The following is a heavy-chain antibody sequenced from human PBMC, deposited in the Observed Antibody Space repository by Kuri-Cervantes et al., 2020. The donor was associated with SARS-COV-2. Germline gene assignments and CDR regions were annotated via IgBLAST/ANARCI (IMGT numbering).Heavy chain of an antibody. CDR1: GFTFTNAW. D-gene: IGHD4/OR15-4a*01. Sequence: GESLKISCSASGFTFTNAWMYWVRQAPGMGLEWVANIKQDGSEKYYVDSVKGRFTISRDNAKNSLYLQMNSLRAEDTAVYCCASVHSKGVLHFRGQGTLVTVSS. J-gene: IGHJ4*02. CDR2: IKQDGSEK. CDR3: ASVHSKGVLHF. V-gene: IGHV3-7*01.